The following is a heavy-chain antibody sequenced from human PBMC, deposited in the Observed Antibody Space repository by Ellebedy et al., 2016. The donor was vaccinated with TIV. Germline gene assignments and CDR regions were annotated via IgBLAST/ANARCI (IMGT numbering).Heavy chain of an antibody. CDR2: INPSGGST. CDR3: AKDSEDIVVVPAAVGAFDI. J-gene: IGHJ3*02. CDR1: GYTFTSYY. Sequence: ASVKVSCKASGYTFTSYYMHWVRQAPGQGLEWMGIINPSGGSTSYAQKFQGRVTMTRDTSTSTVYMELSSLRSEDTAVYYCAKDSEDIVVVPAAVGAFDIWGQGTMVTVSS. V-gene: IGHV1-46*01. D-gene: IGHD2-2*01.